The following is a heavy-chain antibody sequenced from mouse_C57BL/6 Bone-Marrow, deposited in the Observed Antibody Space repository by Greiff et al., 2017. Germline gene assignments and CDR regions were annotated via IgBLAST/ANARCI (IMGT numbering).Heavy chain of an antibody. Sequence: EVMLVESGGGLVKPGGSLKLSCAASGFTFSSYAMSWVRQTPEKRLEWVATISDGGSYTYYPDNVKGRFTISRDNAKNNLYLQMSHLKSEDTAMYYCARGLLRRDAMDYWGQGTSVTVSS. CDR3: ARGLLRRDAMDY. J-gene: IGHJ4*01. CDR1: GFTFSSYA. D-gene: IGHD2-3*01. CDR2: ISDGGSYT. V-gene: IGHV5-4*03.